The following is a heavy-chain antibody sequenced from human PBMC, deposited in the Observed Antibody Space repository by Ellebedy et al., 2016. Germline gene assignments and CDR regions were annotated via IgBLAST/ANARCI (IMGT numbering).Heavy chain of an antibody. J-gene: IGHJ5*02. CDR1: GYTFTSYG. Sequence: ASVKVSCXASGYTFTSYGISWVRQAPGQGLEWMGWISAYNGNTNYAQKLQGRVTMTTDTSTSTAYMELRSLRSDDTAVYYCARDRDFWSGYPLHLTPFDPWGQGTLVTVSS. V-gene: IGHV1-18*01. CDR3: ARDRDFWSGYPLHLTPFDP. CDR2: ISAYNGNT. D-gene: IGHD3-3*01.